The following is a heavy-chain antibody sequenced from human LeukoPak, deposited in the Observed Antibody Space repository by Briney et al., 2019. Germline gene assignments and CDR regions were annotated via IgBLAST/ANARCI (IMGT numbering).Heavy chain of an antibody. D-gene: IGHD3-9*01. J-gene: IGHJ4*02. Sequence: GGSLRLSCAASGFTFSNYWMSWVRQAPGKGLEWVAVISYDGSNKFYADSVRGRFTISRDNSKNTLFLQMNSLRPEDTAVYYCARGPDYDILADYFDYWGQGTLVTVSS. CDR3: ARGPDYDILADYFDY. V-gene: IGHV3-30*03. CDR1: GFTFSNYW. CDR2: ISYDGSNK.